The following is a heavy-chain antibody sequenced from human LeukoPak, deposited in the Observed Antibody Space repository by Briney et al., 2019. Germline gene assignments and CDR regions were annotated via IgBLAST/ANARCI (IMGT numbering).Heavy chain of an antibody. Sequence: PGGSLRLSCAASGFTFSNYRMNWVRQAPGKGLEWLSYISSSTRTIYYADSVKGRFTISRDNAKNSLYLQMNSLRADDTAVYFCARVLGYGWFDPWGQGTLVSVSS. CDR3: ARVLGYGWFDP. V-gene: IGHV3-48*04. CDR2: ISSSTRTI. D-gene: IGHD5-18*01. CDR1: GFTFSNYR. J-gene: IGHJ5*02.